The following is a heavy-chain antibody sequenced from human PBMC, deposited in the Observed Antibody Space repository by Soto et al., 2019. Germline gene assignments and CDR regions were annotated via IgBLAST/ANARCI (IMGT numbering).Heavy chain of an antibody. CDR3: AKDPRVHYYGSGSSSY. CDR1: GFVFSSYA. CDR2: ISGSGGNT. D-gene: IGHD3-10*01. Sequence: EVQLLESGGGLVQPGGSLRLSCAASGFVFSSYAMSWVRQAPGKGLEWVSTISGSGGNTYYAVSVKGRFTISRDNSKNTLYLQMNSLRAEDTALYYCAKDPRVHYYGSGSSSYWGQGTLVTVSS. V-gene: IGHV3-23*01. J-gene: IGHJ4*02.